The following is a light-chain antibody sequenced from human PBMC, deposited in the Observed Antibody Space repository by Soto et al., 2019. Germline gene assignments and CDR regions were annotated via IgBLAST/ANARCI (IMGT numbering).Light chain of an antibody. J-gene: IGKJ1*01. CDR1: QSVSSKY. CDR3: QQYHTTART. V-gene: IGKV3-20*01. CDR2: GAT. Sequence: EIELTQSPGTLSLSPGERATLSCRASQSVSSKYLAWYQQKRDQAPRLLIYGATSRATGITTRFRCSVSGTDFTLTISRLEPEDFAVYYCQQYHTTARTFGQGTKVEI.